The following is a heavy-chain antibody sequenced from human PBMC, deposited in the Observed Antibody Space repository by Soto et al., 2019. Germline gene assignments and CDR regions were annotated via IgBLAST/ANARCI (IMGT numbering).Heavy chain of an antibody. CDR1: GFSLSTSGVG. J-gene: IGHJ4*02. Sequence: QITLKESGPTLVKPTQTLTLTCTFSGFSLSTSGVGVGWIRQPPGKALEWLALIYWDDDKGYSPSLKSRLTITEDTSRHQVVLTMTNMDPVDTATSYCAHRQRTVYFDYWGQGTLVTVSS. CDR3: AHRQRTVYFDY. D-gene: IGHD4-17*01. V-gene: IGHV2-5*02. CDR2: IYWDDDK.